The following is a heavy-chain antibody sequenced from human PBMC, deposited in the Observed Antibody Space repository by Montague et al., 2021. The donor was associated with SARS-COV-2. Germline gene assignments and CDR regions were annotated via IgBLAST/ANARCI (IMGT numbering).Heavy chain of an antibody. CDR3: ARWGLNNAFDI. CDR1: GDSIGRSHYF. V-gene: IGHV4-39*02. CDR2: IYFTGKT. J-gene: IGHJ3*02. Sequence: SETLSLTCSVSGDSIGRSHYFWAWIRQPPGMGLEWIGSIYFTGKTYYHPSLKSRVTISIDTSKNHFSLRLSSVTAADSAVFYCARWGLNNAFDIWGLGTMITIPS. D-gene: IGHD1/OR15-1a*01.